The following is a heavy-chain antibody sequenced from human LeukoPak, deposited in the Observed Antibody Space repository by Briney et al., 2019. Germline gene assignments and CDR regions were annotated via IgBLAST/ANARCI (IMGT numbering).Heavy chain of an antibody. CDR3: AREDYGDLDY. CDR1: GFTFSSYG. D-gene: IGHD4-17*01. V-gene: IGHV3-30*02. CDR2: IRYDGSIK. Sequence: PGGSLRLSCAPSGFTFSSYGMHWVRQAPGKGLEGVAFIRYDGSIKYYADSVKGRFTISRDNSKNTLYLQLNSLRAEDTAIYYCAREDYGDLDYWGQGTLVTVSS. J-gene: IGHJ4*02.